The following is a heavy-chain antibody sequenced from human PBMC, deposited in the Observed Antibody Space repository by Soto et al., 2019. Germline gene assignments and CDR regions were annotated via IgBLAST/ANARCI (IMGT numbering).Heavy chain of an antibody. V-gene: IGHV1-2*04. CDR2: INPNSGGT. CDR1: GYTFTGYY. CDR3: ARGCYYDSSGYENAFDI. J-gene: IGHJ3*02. Sequence: GASVKVSCKASGYTFTGYYMHWVRQAPGQGLEWMGWINPNSGGTNYAQKFQGWVTMTRDTSISTAYMELSRLRSDDTAVYYCARGCYYDSSGYENAFDIWGQGTMVTVSS. D-gene: IGHD3-22*01.